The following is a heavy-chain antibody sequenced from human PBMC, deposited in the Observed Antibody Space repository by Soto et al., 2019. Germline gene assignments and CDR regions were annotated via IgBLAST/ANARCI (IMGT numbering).Heavy chain of an antibody. J-gene: IGHJ3*02. V-gene: IGHV1-69*02. CDR2: IIPMLGVR. CDR1: GGTFSTSS. Sequence: QVQLVQSGAEVKKPGSSVSVSCKDSGGTFSTSSMFWVRQAPGQGLEWMGRIIPMLGVRNSAQRFQDRVTITADKSTATVHMELSSLRSEDTALYYCTIGSWSGEVFDIWGQGTMVTVSS. D-gene: IGHD2-21*01. CDR3: TIGSWSGEVFDI.